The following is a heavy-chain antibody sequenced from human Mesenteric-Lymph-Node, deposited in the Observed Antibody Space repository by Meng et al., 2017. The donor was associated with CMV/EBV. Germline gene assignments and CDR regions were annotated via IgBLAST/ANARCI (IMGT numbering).Heavy chain of an antibody. CDR2: IYYTGST. CDR3: ARGAYSCGSSMFDY. V-gene: IGHV4-59*01. D-gene: IGHD5-18*01. CDR1: GGSISSYY. Sequence: SETLSLTCTVSGGSISSYYWSWIRQPPGKGLEWIGYIYYTGSTNYNPSLKSRVTISVDTSKNQFSLKLSSVTAADTAVYYCARGAYSCGSSMFDYWGQGTLVTVSS. J-gene: IGHJ4*02.